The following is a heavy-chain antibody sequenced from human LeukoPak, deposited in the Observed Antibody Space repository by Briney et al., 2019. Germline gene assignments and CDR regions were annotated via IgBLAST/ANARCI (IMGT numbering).Heavy chain of an antibody. J-gene: IGHJ4*02. Sequence: PSETLSLTCAVYGGPFSGYYWSWIRQPPGKGLEWIGEINHSGSTNYNPSLKSRVTISVDTSKNQFSLKLSSVTAADTAVYYCARVGDSSGYYADYWGQGTLVTVSS. V-gene: IGHV4-34*01. CDR2: INHSGST. CDR3: ARVGDSSGYYADY. D-gene: IGHD3-22*01. CDR1: GGPFSGYY.